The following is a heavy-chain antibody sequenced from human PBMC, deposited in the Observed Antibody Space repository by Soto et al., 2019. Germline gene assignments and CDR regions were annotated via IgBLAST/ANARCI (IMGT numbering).Heavy chain of an antibody. CDR3: AREGGYFDSSGSGVYHYYGVDV. D-gene: IGHD3-22*01. J-gene: IGHJ6*02. Sequence: PSETLSLTCTVSGGSISSSSYYWGWIRQPPGKGLEWIGRIYSSGSTNYNPPLKSRVSMSLDTARNQISLKVKSVTAADTAVYYCAREGGYFDSSGSGVYHYYGVDVWGRGTTVTVSS. V-gene: IGHV4-39*07. CDR2: IYSSGST. CDR1: GGSISSSSYY.